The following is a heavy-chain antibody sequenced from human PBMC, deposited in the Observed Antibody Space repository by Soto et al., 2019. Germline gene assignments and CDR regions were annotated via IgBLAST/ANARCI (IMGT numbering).Heavy chain of an antibody. Sequence: SETLSRTCTVSGGSINTAGYYWNWVSHSPGKGLEWIGYIFYSGTTYYNPSLESRLTMSLDKSKNHFSLRLSSVTAADTAYYYCARSFYDLSTATGGHWFDPWGHGTLVTVSS. CDR3: ARSFYDLSTATGGHWFDP. CDR1: GGSINTAGYY. CDR2: IFYSGTT. V-gene: IGHV4-31*03. J-gene: IGHJ5*02. D-gene: IGHD3-9*01.